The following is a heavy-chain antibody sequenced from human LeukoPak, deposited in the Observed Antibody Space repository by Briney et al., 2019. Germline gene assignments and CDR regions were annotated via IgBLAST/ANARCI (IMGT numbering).Heavy chain of an antibody. D-gene: IGHD1-26*01. J-gene: IGHJ4*02. V-gene: IGHV3-21*01. CDR1: GFTVSSNY. CDR2: ISSSSSYI. CDR3: ARAEWELRLPRFDY. Sequence: GGSLRLSCAVSGFTVSSNYMSWVRQAPGKGLEWVSSISSSSSYIYYADSVKGRFIISRDNAKNSLYLQMNSLRAEDTAVYYCARAEWELRLPRFDYWGQGTLVTVSS.